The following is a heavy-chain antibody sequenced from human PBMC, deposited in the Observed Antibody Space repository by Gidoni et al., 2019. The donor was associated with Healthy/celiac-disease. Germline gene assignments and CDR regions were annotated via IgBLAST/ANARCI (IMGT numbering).Heavy chain of an antibody. Sequence: QVQLVESGGGVVQPGRSLRLSCAASGFTFSSYGMHWVRQAPGKGLEWVAVIWYDGSNKYYADSVKGRFTISRDNSKNTLYLQMNSLRAEDTAVYYCARGARILWFGELLKWGQGTLVTVSS. CDR2: IWYDGSNK. J-gene: IGHJ4*02. CDR3: ARGARILWFGELLK. D-gene: IGHD3-10*01. CDR1: GFTFSSYG. V-gene: IGHV3-33*01.